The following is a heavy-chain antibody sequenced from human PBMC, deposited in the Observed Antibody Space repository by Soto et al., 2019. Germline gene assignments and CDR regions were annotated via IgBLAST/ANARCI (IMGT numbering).Heavy chain of an antibody. CDR2: INHSGST. CDR3: ASSLTTDDAFDI. Sequence: PSETLSLTCAVYGGSFSGYYWSWIRQPPGKGLEWIGEINHSGSTNYNPSLKSRVTISVDTSKNQFCLKLSSVTAADTAVYYCASSLTTDDAFDIWGQGTMVTVSS. V-gene: IGHV4-34*01. CDR1: GGSFSGYY. J-gene: IGHJ3*02. D-gene: IGHD4-17*01.